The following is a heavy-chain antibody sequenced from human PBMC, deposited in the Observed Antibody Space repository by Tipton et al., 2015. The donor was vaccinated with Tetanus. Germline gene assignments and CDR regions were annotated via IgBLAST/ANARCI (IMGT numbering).Heavy chain of an antibody. V-gene: IGHV4-31*03. CDR2: IYYTDYT. CDR3: ARGLPREPFYLDY. Sequence: TLSLTCTVSGASINAGGYPWTWVRQHPRKGLEWIGHIYYTDYTSYTPSLDSRVRISVNTSNNFFSLRLTSVTAADTAVYFCARGLPREPFYLDYWGQGQQVIVSS. D-gene: IGHD1-26*01. J-gene: IGHJ4*02. CDR1: GASINAGGYP.